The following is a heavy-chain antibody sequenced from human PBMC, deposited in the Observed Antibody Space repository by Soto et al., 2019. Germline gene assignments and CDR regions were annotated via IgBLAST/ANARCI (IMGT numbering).Heavy chain of an antibody. CDR1: GYTFTSYG. Sequence: VASVKVSCKASGYTFTSYGISWVRQAPGQGLEWMGWISAYNGNTNYAQKLQGRVTMTTDTSTSTAYMELRSLRSDDTAVYYCARWGGASPFYYYGMDVWAKGPRSPSP. D-gene: IGHD1-26*01. CDR2: ISAYNGNT. J-gene: IGHJ6*02. V-gene: IGHV1-18*01. CDR3: ARWGGASPFYYYGMDV.